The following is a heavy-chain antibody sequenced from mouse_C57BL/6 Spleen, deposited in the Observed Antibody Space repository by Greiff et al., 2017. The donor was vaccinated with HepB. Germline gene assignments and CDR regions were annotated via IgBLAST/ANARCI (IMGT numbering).Heavy chain of an antibody. CDR1: GYSFTGYY. Sequence: VHVKQSGPELVKPGASVKISCKTSGYSFTGYYMNWVKQSPEKSLEWIGEINPSTGGTTYNQKFKAKATLTVDNSSSTAYMQLKSLTSEDSAVYYCARIYDYALDYWGQGTSVTVSS. V-gene: IGHV1-42*01. CDR3: ARIYDYALDY. CDR2: INPSTGGT. J-gene: IGHJ4*01. D-gene: IGHD2-3*01.